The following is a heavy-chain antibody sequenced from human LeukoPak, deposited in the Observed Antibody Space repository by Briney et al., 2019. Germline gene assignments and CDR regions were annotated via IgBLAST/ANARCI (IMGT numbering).Heavy chain of an antibody. Sequence: ASVKVSCKASGYTFTGYYMHWVRQAPGQGLEWMGWINPNSGGTNYAQKFQGRVTMTRDTSISTAYMELSRLRSDDTAVYYCARAKGYYYDSSGYYPDYWGQGTLVTVSS. V-gene: IGHV1-2*02. CDR2: INPNSGGT. CDR3: ARAKGYYYDSSGYYPDY. D-gene: IGHD3-22*01. J-gene: IGHJ4*02. CDR1: GYTFTGYY.